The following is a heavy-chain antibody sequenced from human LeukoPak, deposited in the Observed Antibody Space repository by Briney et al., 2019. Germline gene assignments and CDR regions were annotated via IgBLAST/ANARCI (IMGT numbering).Heavy chain of an antibody. D-gene: IGHD3-10*01. Sequence: ASVKVSCKVSGDTLTELSIHWVRQAPGKGLEWMGGYDAGDSKTVYAQRFQGRLTMTEDPSTGTAYMDLSSLRSEDTAVYFCATQRTLQFRGGFDPWGQGTLVTVSS. CDR2: YDAGDSKT. J-gene: IGHJ5*02. CDR1: GDTLTELS. CDR3: ATQRTLQFRGGFDP. V-gene: IGHV1-24*01.